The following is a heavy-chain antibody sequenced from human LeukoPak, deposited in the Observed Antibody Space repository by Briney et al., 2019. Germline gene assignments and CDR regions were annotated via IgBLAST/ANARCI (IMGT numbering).Heavy chain of an antibody. Sequence: QPGRSLRLSCAASGFTFSSYGMNWARQAPGKGLEWVASINHNGNVNYYVDSVKGRFTISRDNAKNSLYLQMSNLRAEDTAVYFCARGGGLDVWGQGATVTVSS. CDR2: INHNGNVN. D-gene: IGHD3-16*01. V-gene: IGHV3-7*03. CDR3: ARGGGLDV. CDR1: GFTFSSYG. J-gene: IGHJ6*02.